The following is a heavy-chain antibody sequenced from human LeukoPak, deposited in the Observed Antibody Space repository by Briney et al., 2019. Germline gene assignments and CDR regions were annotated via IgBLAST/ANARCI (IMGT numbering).Heavy chain of an antibody. D-gene: IGHD3-9*01. CDR3: ARVLVDILTGTGRNWFDP. CDR1: GYTFTGYY. Sequence: ASVKVSCKASGYTFTGYYMHWVRQAPGQGLEWMGWINPNSGGTNYAQKLQGRVTMTTDTSTSTAYMELRSLRSDDTAVYYCARVLVDILTGTGRNWFDPWGQGTLVTVSS. CDR2: INPNSGGT. J-gene: IGHJ5*02. V-gene: IGHV1-2*02.